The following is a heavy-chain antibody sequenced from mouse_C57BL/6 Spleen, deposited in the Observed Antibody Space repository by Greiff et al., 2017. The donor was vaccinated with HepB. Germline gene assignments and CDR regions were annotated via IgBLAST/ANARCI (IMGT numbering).Heavy chain of an antibody. CDR3: TTTASQRDFFDY. CDR2: IDPENGDT. V-gene: IGHV14-4*01. D-gene: IGHD3-2*01. CDR1: GFNIKDDY. J-gene: IGHJ2*01. Sequence: VQLQQSGAELVRPGASVKLSCTASGFNIKDDYMHWVKQRPEQGLEWIGWIDPENGDTEYASKFQGKATITADTSSNTAYLQLSSLTSEDTAVYYCTTTASQRDFFDYWGQGTTLTVSS.